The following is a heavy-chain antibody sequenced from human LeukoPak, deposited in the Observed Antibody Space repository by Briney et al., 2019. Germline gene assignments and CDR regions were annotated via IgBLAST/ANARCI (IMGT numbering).Heavy chain of an antibody. J-gene: IGHJ4*02. CDR1: GFTFSSYS. CDR3: AREPGYSYGRDY. D-gene: IGHD5-18*01. V-gene: IGHV3-21*01. Sequence: GGSLRLSCAASGFTFSSYSMNWVRQAPGKGLEWVSSISSSSSYIYYADSVKGRFTISRDNAKNSLYLQMNSLRAEDTAVYYCAREPGYSYGRDYWGQGTLVTVSS. CDR2: ISSSSSYI.